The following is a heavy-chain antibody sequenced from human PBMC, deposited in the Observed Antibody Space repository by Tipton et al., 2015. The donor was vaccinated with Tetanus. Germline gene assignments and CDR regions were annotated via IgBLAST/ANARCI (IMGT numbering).Heavy chain of an antibody. J-gene: IGHJ4*01. CDR3: ATVGLVTASVKY. Sequence: TLSLTCTVSGGSISSADYYWSWIRQPPGKGLEWIGYVSYAGTTHYNPSLKSRVTISLDRSKNQFSLKLTSVTAADTAVYYCATVGLVTASVKYWGQGTLVTVSS. CDR1: GGSISSADYY. V-gene: IGHV4-30-4*01. D-gene: IGHD2-21*02. CDR2: VSYAGTT.